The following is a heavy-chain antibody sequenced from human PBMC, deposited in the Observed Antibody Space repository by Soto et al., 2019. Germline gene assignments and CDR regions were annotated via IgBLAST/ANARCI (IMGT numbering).Heavy chain of an antibody. J-gene: IGHJ4*02. CDR3: ARDCLYYDSSGQIDY. D-gene: IGHD3-22*01. Sequence: ASVKVSCKASGYTFTSYYMHWVRQAPGQGLEWMGIINPSGGSTSYAQKFQGRVTMTRDTSTSTVYMELSSLRSEDTAVYYCARDCLYYDSSGQIDYWGQGTLVTVSS. CDR1: GYTFTSYY. CDR2: INPSGGST. V-gene: IGHV1-46*01.